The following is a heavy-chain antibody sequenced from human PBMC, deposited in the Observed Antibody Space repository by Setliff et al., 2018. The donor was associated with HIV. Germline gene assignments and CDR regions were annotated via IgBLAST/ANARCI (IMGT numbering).Heavy chain of an antibody. J-gene: IGHJ3*01. CDR3: AREWSYGAFDTFDV. V-gene: IGHV4-34*01. CDR2: INHSGST. D-gene: IGHD5-18*01. CDR1: GGSFSACY. Sequence: SETLSLTCAVYGGSFSACYWSWIRQPPGKGLEWIGEINHSGSTNYNPSLKTRVTIMVDTSKNQFSLKLGSVTAADTAVYYCAREWSYGAFDTFDVWGQGTMVTVSS.